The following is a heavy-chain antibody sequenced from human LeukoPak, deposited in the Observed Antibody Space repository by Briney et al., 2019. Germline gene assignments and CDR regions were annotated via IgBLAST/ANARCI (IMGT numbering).Heavy chain of an antibody. D-gene: IGHD4-23*01. CDR1: GFTFSSYA. V-gene: IGHV3-30*04. CDR3: AREMGGNALDY. Sequence: GRSLRLSCAASGFTFSSYAMHWVRQAPGKGMEWVAVISYDGSNKYYADSVKGRFTISRDNSKNTLYLQMNSLRAEDTAVYYCAREMGGNALDYWGRGTLVTGSS. CDR2: ISYDGSNK. J-gene: IGHJ4*02.